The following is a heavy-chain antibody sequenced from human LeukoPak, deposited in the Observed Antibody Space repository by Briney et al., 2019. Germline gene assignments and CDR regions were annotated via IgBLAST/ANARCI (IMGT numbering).Heavy chain of an antibody. Sequence: GGSLRLSCAASGFTFSSYSMNWVRQAPGKGLAWVSYITFSSSIIYYADSVKGRFTISRDNAKNSLYLQMNSLRAEDTAVYYCARDRLHYGEYEKTFDYWGQGTLVSVSS. V-gene: IGHV3-48*01. CDR1: GFTFSSYS. D-gene: IGHD4-17*01. CDR3: ARDRLHYGEYEKTFDY. CDR2: ITFSSSII. J-gene: IGHJ4*02.